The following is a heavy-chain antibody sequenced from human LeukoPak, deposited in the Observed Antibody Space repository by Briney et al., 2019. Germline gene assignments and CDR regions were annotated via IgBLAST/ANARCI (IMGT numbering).Heavy chain of an antibody. Sequence: GGSLRLPCAASGFTFSSYAMSWVRQAPGKGLEWVSAISGSGGSTYYADSVKGRFTISRDNSKNTLYLQMNSLRAEDTAVYYCAKDRITIFGVVIIAPDFDYWGQGTLVTVSS. V-gene: IGHV3-23*01. D-gene: IGHD3-3*01. J-gene: IGHJ4*02. CDR3: AKDRITIFGVVIIAPDFDY. CDR1: GFTFSSYA. CDR2: ISGSGGST.